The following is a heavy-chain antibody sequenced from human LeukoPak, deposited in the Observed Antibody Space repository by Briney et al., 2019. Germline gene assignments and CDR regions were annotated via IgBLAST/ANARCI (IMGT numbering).Heavy chain of an antibody. Sequence: PSETLSLTCNVSGGSITSHSWNWIRQSPGKGLEWIGYSYYSGTTNYSPSLKSRVTISLDTSKNQISLKLSSVTAADTAVYYCARGLLWFGELLQTRSFYFDYWGQGTLVTVSS. J-gene: IGHJ4*02. V-gene: IGHV4-59*11. D-gene: IGHD3-10*01. CDR1: GGSITSHS. CDR2: SYYSGTT. CDR3: ARGLLWFGELLQTRSFYFDY.